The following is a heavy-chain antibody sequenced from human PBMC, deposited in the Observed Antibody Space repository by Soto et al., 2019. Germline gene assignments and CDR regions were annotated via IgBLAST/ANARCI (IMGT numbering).Heavy chain of an antibody. CDR3: AKLERWELPHFDY. Sequence: EVQLLESGGGLVQPGGSLRLSCAASGFTFSSYAMSWVRQAPGKGLEWVSAISGSGGSTYYADSVKGRFTISRDNSKNSLYLQMNRLRAEDTAVYYCAKLERWELPHFDYWGQGTLVTVSS. CDR1: GFTFSSYA. V-gene: IGHV3-23*01. J-gene: IGHJ4*02. CDR2: ISGSGGST. D-gene: IGHD1-26*01.